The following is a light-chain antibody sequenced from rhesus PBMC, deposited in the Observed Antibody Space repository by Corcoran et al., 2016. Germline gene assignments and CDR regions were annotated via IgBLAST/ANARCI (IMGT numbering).Light chain of an antibody. CDR3: QTRDSYPLT. V-gene: IGKV1-25*01. CDR2: AAS. Sequence: DIQMTQSPSSLSASVGDRVTITCRASQVISSSLAWYQQKPGKAPKLLIYAASALQTGVPSRVNGNGSGTDFTLSISSLHPEEFATYFCQTRDSYPLTFGPGDKLDIK. J-gene: IGKJ3*01. CDR1: QVISSS.